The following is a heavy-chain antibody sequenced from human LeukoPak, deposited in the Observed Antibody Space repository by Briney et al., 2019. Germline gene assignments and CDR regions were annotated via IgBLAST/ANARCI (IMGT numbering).Heavy chain of an antibody. CDR1: GFTFSNYW. J-gene: IGHJ4*02. CDR2: IKYDEVEK. D-gene: IGHD5-18*01. CDR3: ARDTGALVTHFDY. Sequence: GGSLRLSCAASGFTFSNYWMSWVRQAPGKGLEWVANIKYDEVEKYHVDSVKGRFTISRDNAKKSLYLQMNSLRAEDTAVYYCARDTGALVTHFDYRGQGTLVTVSS. V-gene: IGHV3-7*03.